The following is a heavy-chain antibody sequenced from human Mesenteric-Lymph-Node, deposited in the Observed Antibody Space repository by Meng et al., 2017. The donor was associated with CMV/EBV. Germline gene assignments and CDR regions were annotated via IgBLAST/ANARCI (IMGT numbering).Heavy chain of an antibody. D-gene: IGHD3-10*01. CDR1: GFTFSSYE. CDR3: ARALWFGLYGMDV. CDR2: IKQDGSEK. J-gene: IGHJ6*02. V-gene: IGHV3-7*01. Sequence: GESLKISCAASGFTFSSYEMNWVRQAPGKGLEWVANIKQDGSEKYYVDSVKGRFTISRDNAKNSLYLQMNSLRAEDTAVYYCARALWFGLYGMDVWGQGTTVTVSS.